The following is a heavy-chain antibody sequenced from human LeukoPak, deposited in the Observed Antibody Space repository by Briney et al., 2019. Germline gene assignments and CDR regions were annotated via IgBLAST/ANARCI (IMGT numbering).Heavy chain of an antibody. V-gene: IGHV1-2*02. CDR1: GYTFTGYY. D-gene: IGHD1-1*01. CDR2: INPNCGGT. J-gene: IGHJ6*03. CDR3: ARDYKRTGTQPRRFYYYYMDV. Sequence: GASVKVSCKASGYTFTGYYMHWLRQAPGQGLAWMGWINPNCGGTNYAQKFQGRVTMTRDTSISTAYMELSRLRSDDTAVYYCARDYKRTGTQPRRFYYYYMDVWGKGTTVTVSS.